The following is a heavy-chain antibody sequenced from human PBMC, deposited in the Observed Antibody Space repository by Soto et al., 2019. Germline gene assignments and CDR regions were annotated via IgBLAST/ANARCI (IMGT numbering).Heavy chain of an antibody. CDR2: IDPNGSYT. D-gene: IGHD3-22*01. Sequence: PGESLKISCKGSGYNFISYWISWVRQMPGKGLEWLGRIDPNGSYTKYSPSVQGHVTITADESITTAYLQWSSLKATDTALYYCVRHWDFFDSSGYDFDYWGQGTPVTVS. CDR3: VRHWDFFDSSGYDFDY. V-gene: IGHV5-10-1*01. CDR1: GYNFISYW. J-gene: IGHJ4*02.